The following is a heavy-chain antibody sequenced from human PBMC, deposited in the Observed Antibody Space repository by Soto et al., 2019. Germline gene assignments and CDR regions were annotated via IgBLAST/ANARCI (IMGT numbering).Heavy chain of an antibody. Sequence: SETLSLTCTVSGGSISSYYWSWIRQPPGKGLEWIGYIYYSGSTNYNPSLKSRVTISVDTSKNQFSLKLSSVTAADTAVYYCARGLTGYHDYWGQGTLVTVSS. CDR3: ARGLTGYHDY. D-gene: IGHD3-9*01. V-gene: IGHV4-59*08. J-gene: IGHJ4*02. CDR1: GGSISSYY. CDR2: IYYSGST.